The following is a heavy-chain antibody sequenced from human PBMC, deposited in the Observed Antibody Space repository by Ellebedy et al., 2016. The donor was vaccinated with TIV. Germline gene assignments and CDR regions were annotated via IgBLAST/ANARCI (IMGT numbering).Heavy chain of an antibody. Sequence: SVKVSXKASGGTFSSYAISWVRQAPGQGLEWMGGIIPIFGTANYAQKFQGRVTITADESTSTAYMELSSLRSEDTAVYYCARNLIAVARFDYWGQGTLVTVSS. CDR1: GGTFSSYA. J-gene: IGHJ4*02. CDR2: IIPIFGTA. CDR3: ARNLIAVARFDY. D-gene: IGHD6-19*01. V-gene: IGHV1-69*13.